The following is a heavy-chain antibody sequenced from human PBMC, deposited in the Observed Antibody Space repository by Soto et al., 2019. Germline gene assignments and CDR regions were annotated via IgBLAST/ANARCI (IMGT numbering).Heavy chain of an antibody. J-gene: IGHJ6*02. CDR1: GYTFTTSG. CDR3: ARQGSWPYYYYGLDV. D-gene: IGHD1-26*01. V-gene: IGHV1-18*01. CDR2: ISTYNGDT. Sequence: QVQLVQSGPEVRKPGASVKVSCEASGYTFTTSGISWVRQVPVQGLEWMGWISTYNGDTNSAQNFQGRVLMTADTSTGTAYMALMSLKYDDTAVYYCARQGSWPYYYYGLDVWGQGTTVTVSS.